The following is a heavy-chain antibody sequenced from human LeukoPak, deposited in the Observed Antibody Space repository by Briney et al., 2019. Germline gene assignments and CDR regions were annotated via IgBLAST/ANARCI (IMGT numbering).Heavy chain of an antibody. CDR2: IYYSGST. J-gene: IGHJ2*01. CDR1: GGSISSYY. CDR3: ARGSSSGWYGYFDL. Sequence: SETLSLTCTVSGGSISSYYWSWIRQPPGKGLEWIGYIYYSGSTNYNPSLKSRVTISVDTSKNQFSLKLSSVTAADTAVYYCARGSSSGWYGYFDLWGRGTLVTVSS. V-gene: IGHV4-59*01. D-gene: IGHD6-19*01.